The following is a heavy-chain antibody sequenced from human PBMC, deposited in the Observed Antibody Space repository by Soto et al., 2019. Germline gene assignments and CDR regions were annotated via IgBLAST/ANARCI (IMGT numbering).Heavy chain of an antibody. CDR2: INSDGSST. V-gene: IGHV3-74*01. J-gene: IGHJ3*02. D-gene: IGHD1-26*01. CDR3: ARVPSGSFYAFDI. CDR1: GFTFSSYW. Sequence: GGSLRLSCAASGFTFSSYWMHWVRQAPGKGLVWVSRINSDGSSTSYADSVKGRFTISRDNAKNTLYLQMNSLRAEDTVVYYCARVPSGSFYAFDIWGQGTMVTVSS.